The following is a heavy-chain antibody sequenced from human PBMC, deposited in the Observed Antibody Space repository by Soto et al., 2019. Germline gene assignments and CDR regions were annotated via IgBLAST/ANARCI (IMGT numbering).Heavy chain of an antibody. D-gene: IGHD3-9*01. CDR2: ISSNGGNT. J-gene: IGHJ4*02. V-gene: IGHV3-64*02. Sequence: GGSLRLSCAVSGFTFSSYGMHWVRQAPGKGLEYVSAISSNGGNTYYADSVKGRFTISRDNSKNTVYLQMNTLSPEDTAVYYCTRGFYEILTSYYIPFDYWGQGALVTVSS. CDR3: TRGFYEILTSYYIPFDY. CDR1: GFTFSSYG.